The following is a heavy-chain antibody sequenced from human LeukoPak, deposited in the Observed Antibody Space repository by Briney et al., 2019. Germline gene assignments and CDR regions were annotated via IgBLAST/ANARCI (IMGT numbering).Heavy chain of an antibody. D-gene: IGHD3-22*01. Sequence: PGGSLRLSCAASGFTFSSYAMSLVRQAPGKGLEWVSAISGSGGSTYYADSVKGRFTISRDNSKNTLYLQMNSLRAEDTAVYYCAKDLAKYYDSSGYRVPDYWGQGTLVTVSS. J-gene: IGHJ4*02. CDR3: AKDLAKYYDSSGYRVPDY. CDR2: ISGSGGST. CDR1: GFTFSSYA. V-gene: IGHV3-23*01.